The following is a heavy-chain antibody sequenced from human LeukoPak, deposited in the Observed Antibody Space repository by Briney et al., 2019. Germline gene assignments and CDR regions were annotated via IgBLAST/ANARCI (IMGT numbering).Heavy chain of an antibody. CDR2: ISSSSSYI. J-gene: IGHJ4*02. V-gene: IGHV3-21*01. CDR3: ARGGDSGYVQYYFDY. CDR1: GFTFSSYS. D-gene: IGHD5-12*01. Sequence: PGGSLRLSCAASGFTFSSYSMNWVRQAPGKGLEWVSSISSSSSYIYYADSVKGRFTISRDNAKNSLYLQMNSLRAEDTAVYYCARGGDSGYVQYYFDYWGQGTLVTVSS.